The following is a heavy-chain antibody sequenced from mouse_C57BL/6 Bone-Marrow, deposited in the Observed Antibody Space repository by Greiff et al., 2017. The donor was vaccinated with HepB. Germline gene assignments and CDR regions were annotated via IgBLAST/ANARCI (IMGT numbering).Heavy chain of an antibody. D-gene: IGHD1-1*01. J-gene: IGHJ1*03. V-gene: IGHV1-55*01. CDR1: GYTFTSYW. CDR2: IYPGSGST. Sequence: VQLQQPGAELVKPGASVKMSCKASGYTFTSYWITWVKQRPGQGLEWIGDIYPGSGSTNYNEKFKSKATLTVDTSSSTAYMQLSSLTSEDSAVYYCATYYYGSSGWYFDVWGTGTTVTVSS. CDR3: ATYYYGSSGWYFDV.